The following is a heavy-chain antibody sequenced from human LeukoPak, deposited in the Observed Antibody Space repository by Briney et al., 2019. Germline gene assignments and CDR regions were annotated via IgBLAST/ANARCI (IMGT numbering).Heavy chain of an antibody. CDR2: INPNSGGT. V-gene: IGHV1-2*06. J-gene: IGHJ6*02. Sequence: ASVKVSCKTFGYTFTGYYIHWVRQAPGQGLEWMGRINPNSGGTNYAQKFQGRVTMTRDTSISTAYMELSRLRSDDTAVYYCTRGYYDFWSGYAYYYGMDVWGQGTTVTVSS. CDR1: GYTFTGYY. CDR3: TRGYYDFWSGYAYYYGMDV. D-gene: IGHD3-3*01.